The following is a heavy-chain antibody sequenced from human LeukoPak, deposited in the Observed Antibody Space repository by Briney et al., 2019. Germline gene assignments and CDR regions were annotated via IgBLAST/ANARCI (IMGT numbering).Heavy chain of an antibody. J-gene: IGHJ4*02. CDR3: ARDHNDYGDAYFDY. CDR1: GFTFSSYG. Sequence: GGSLRLSCAASGFTFSSYGMHWVRQARGKGLEWVAVIWYDGSNKYYADSVKGRFTISRDNSKNTLYLQMNSLRAEDTAVYYCARDHNDYGDAYFDYWGQGTLVTVSS. V-gene: IGHV3-33*01. D-gene: IGHD4-17*01. CDR2: IWYDGSNK.